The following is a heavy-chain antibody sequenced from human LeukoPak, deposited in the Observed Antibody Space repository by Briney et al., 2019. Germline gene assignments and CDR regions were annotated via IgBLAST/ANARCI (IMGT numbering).Heavy chain of an antibody. Sequence: GSLRLSCAASGIRFSYYWMHWVRQGSGKGPVLVSRIIGDGTRTDYADSVKGRFTISRDNAKSTLYLQMNSLTVEDTAVYYCLRVDDTNGHNWFDPWGQGTLVTVSS. CDR3: LRVDDTNGHNWFDP. J-gene: IGHJ5*02. CDR2: IIGDGTRT. D-gene: IGHD2-8*01. V-gene: IGHV3-74*01. CDR1: GIRFSYYW.